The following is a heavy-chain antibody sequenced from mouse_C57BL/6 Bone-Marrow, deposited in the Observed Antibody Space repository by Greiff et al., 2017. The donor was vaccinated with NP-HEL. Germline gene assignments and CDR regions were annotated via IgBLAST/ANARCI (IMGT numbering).Heavy chain of an antibody. Sequence: QVHVKQSGAELVKPGASVKISRKASGYAFSSYWMNWVKQRPGKGLEWIGQIYPGDGDTNYNGKFKGKATLTADKSSSTAYMQLSSLTSEDSAVYFCARDYGSSPHFDYWGQGTTLTVSS. V-gene: IGHV1-80*01. CDR3: ARDYGSSPHFDY. CDR1: GYAFSSYW. CDR2: IYPGDGDT. D-gene: IGHD1-1*01. J-gene: IGHJ2*01.